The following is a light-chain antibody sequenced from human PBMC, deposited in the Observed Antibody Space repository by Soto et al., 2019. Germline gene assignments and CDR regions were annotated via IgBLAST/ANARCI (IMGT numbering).Light chain of an antibody. CDR3: QQYGSSLPT. CDR1: QSVSSSY. V-gene: IGKV3-20*01. CDR2: GAS. J-gene: IGKJ1*01. Sequence: EIVLTQSPGTLYLSPGERATLSCRASQSVSSSYLAWYQQKPGQAPRLLIYGASSRATGIPDRFSGSGSGTDFTLTISRLEPEDCAVYYCQQYGSSLPTFGQGTKVEI.